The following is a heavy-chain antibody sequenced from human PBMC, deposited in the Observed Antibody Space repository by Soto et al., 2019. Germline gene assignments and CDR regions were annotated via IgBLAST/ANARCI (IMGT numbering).Heavy chain of an antibody. Sequence: QVQLPESGPGLMKPSQTLSLTCTVSGDSVSSGHQFWTWIRQPPGKGLEWIGFIHYTGTTYYNPSLKSRVSSSVDRSRNRCSLNLQSLTAADTPMYYCSRARDRYCGQGFCYSPYDFDSWGQGTLVCVSS. V-gene: IGHV4-30-4*01. D-gene: IGHD2-15*01. CDR3: SRARDRYCGQGFCYSPYDFDS. J-gene: IGHJ5*01. CDR1: GDSVSSGHQF. CDR2: IHYTGTT.